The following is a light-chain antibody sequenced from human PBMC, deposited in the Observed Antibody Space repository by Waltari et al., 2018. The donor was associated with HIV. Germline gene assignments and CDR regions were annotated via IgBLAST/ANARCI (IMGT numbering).Light chain of an antibody. CDR2: AVS. CDR3: CAYAGSTTYVI. J-gene: IGLJ2*01. Sequence: QPALTQPASVSGSPGQSITISCPGTSSDVGGSNLLSWYQQHPGKAPKLMIYAVSKRPSGVSNRFSGSKSGNTASLTISGLQAEDEADYYCCAYAGSTTYVIFGGGTKLTVL. V-gene: IGLV2-23*02. CDR1: SSDVGGSNL.